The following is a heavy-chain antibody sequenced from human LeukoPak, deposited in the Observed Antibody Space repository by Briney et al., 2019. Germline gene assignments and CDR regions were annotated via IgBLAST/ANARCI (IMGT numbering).Heavy chain of an antibody. D-gene: IGHD3-10*01. CDR1: GGTFSSYA. V-gene: IGHV1-69*13. Sequence: SVTVSCKASGGTFSSYAISWVRQAPGQGLEWMGGIIPIFGTANYAQKFQGRVTITADESTSTAYMELSSLRSEDTAVYYCARGGTMVRGAHFDPWGQGTLVTVSS. J-gene: IGHJ5*02. CDR3: ARGGTMVRGAHFDP. CDR2: IIPIFGTA.